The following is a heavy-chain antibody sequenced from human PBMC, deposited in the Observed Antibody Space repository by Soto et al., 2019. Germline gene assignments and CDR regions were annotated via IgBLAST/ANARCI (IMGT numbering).Heavy chain of an antibody. V-gene: IGHV4-31*03. Sequence: QVQLQESGPGLVKPSQTLSLTCTVSGGSISSGGYYWSWIRQHPGKGLGWIGYIYYSGSTYYNPSLKGRVTISVDTSKNQFCMKLSSVTAADTAVYYCERVGCGGDCSHDHWYFDLWGRGTLVTVSS. CDR1: GGSISSGGYY. D-gene: IGHD2-21*02. CDR3: ERVGCGGDCSHDHWYFDL. J-gene: IGHJ2*01. CDR2: IYYSGST.